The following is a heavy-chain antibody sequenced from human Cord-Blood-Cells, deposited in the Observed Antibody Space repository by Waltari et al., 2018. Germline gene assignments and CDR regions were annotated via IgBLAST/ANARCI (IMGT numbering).Heavy chain of an antibody. CDR2: IKQDGSEK. V-gene: IGHV3-7*01. CDR1: GFTFSSYW. Sequence: EVQLVESGGGLVQPGGSLRLSCAASGFTFSSYWMSWVRQAPGKGLEWVANIKQDGSEKYYVDSVKGRFTISRDNAKNSLYLQMNSLRAEDTAVYYCARDSSSSWYYYYYYMDVWGKGTTVTVSS. J-gene: IGHJ6*03. CDR3: ARDSSSSWYYYYYYMDV. D-gene: IGHD6-13*01.